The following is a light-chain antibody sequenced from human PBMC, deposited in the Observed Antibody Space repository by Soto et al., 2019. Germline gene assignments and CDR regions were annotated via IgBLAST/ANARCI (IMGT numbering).Light chain of an antibody. CDR1: QSFSSSY. Sequence: EIVMTQSPGTLSLSPGERATLSCRASQSFSSSYLAWYQQKPGQAHRLXIYGAYSRATGIQDRFSGSGSATDFTLTISRLEPEDFAVYYCQQYGSSPLTFGGGTKVDI. CDR3: QQYGSSPLT. CDR2: GAY. J-gene: IGKJ4*01. V-gene: IGKV3-20*01.